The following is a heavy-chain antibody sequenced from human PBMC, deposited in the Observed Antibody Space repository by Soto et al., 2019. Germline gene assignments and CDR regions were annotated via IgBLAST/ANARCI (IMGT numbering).Heavy chain of an antibody. J-gene: IGHJ6*02. V-gene: IGHV4-59*01. CDR3: ARHNYNMDV. CDR2: ISYSGNT. Sequence: SETLSLTCIVSGGSISSSYWSWIRQPLGKGLERIGYISYSGNTNYNPSLKSRVTISADTSKSQFSLKLTSVTAADTAVYYCARHNYNMDVWGQGTTVTVSS. CDR1: GGSISSSY.